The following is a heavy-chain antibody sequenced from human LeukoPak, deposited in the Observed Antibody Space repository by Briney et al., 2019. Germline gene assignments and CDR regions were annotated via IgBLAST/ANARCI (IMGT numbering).Heavy chain of an antibody. Sequence: PSETLSLTCTVSGGSLSNYYWSWIRQPPGKGLEWIGYMYYRGRSNYNPSLKSRVTILVDTSKNQFSLRLSSVTAADTAVYYCARILYSSNIDYWGQGSLVTVSS. J-gene: IGHJ4*02. D-gene: IGHD6-19*01. V-gene: IGHV4-59*12. CDR3: ARILYSSNIDY. CDR2: MYYRGRS. CDR1: GGSLSNYY.